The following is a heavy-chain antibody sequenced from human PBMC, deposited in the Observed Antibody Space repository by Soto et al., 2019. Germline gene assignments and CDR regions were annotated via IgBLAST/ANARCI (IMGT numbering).Heavy chain of an antibody. V-gene: IGHV1-46*01. CDR1: GYTFTSYY. D-gene: IGHD3-22*01. CDR2: INPSGGST. J-gene: IGHJ6*02. Sequence: ASVKVSCKASGYTFTSYYMHWVRQAPGQGLEWMGIINPSGGSTSYAQKFQGRVTMTRDTSTSTVYMELSSLRSEDTAVYYCASPPPGYYYDTSGYYYGMDVWGQGTTVTVYS. CDR3: ASPPPGYYYDTSGYYYGMDV.